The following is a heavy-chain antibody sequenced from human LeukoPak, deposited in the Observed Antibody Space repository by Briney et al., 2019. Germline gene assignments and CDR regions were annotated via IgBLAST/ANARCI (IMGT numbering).Heavy chain of an antibody. CDR3: AKGPKPGDFDD. Sequence: GGSLRLSCVTSGFTFRNYAMNWVRQTPGKGLEWVSGTSESGTSTYYADSVKGRFTISRDNSKNTLYLQMNSLRAEDTAVYYCAKGPKPGDFDDWGQGTLVTVSS. D-gene: IGHD3-10*01. V-gene: IGHV3-23*01. J-gene: IGHJ4*02. CDR2: TSESGTST. CDR1: GFTFRNYA.